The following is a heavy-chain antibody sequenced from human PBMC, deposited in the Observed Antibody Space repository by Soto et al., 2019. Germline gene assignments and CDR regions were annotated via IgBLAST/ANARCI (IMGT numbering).Heavy chain of an antibody. CDR2: IGTAGDT. D-gene: IGHD4-17*01. V-gene: IGHV3-13*01. Sequence: EVQLVESGGGLVQPGGSLRLSCAASGFTFSSYDMHWVRQATGKGLEWVSAIGTAGDTYYPGSVKGRFTISRENAKNSLYLQMNSLRAGDTAVYYCARDLGTTVTTHAFDIWGQGTMVTVSS. CDR1: GFTFSSYD. CDR3: ARDLGTTVTTHAFDI. J-gene: IGHJ3*02.